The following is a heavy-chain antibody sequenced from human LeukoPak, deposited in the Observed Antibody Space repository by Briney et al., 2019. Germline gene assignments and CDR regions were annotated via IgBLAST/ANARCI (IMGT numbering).Heavy chain of an antibody. V-gene: IGHV1-18*01. CDR2: INVHNGNT. CDR1: GYTFTSYG. D-gene: IGHD6-19*01. CDR3: ARDLLLYSSGWTGFFDY. Sequence: ASLKVSCKASGYTFTSYGISWVRQAPGQGLEWMGWINVHNGNTKYTQKFQGRVTMTTDTSTSTAYMELRGLRSDDTAVYYCARDLLLYSSGWTGFFDYWGQGTLVTVSS. J-gene: IGHJ4*02.